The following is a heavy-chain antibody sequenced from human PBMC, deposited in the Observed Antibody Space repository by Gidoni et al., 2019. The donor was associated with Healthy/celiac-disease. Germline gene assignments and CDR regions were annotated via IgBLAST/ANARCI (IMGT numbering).Heavy chain of an antibody. V-gene: IGHV4-59*01. CDR2: IYYSGST. D-gene: IGHD6-13*01. CDR1: GGSISRYS. J-gene: IGHJ6*02. Sequence: QVQLQESGPGLVKPSETLSLTCTVSGGSISRYSWSWIRQPPGKGLEWIGYIYYSGSTNYNPSLKSRVTISVDTSKNQFSLKLSSVTAAYTAVYYCARQIAARGYYYYYGMDVWGQGTTVTVSS. CDR3: ARQIAARGYYYYYGMDV.